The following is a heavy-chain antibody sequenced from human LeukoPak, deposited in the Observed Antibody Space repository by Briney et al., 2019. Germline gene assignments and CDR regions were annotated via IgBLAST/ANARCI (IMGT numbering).Heavy chain of an antibody. Sequence: GEYLKISCKGSGYSLTSYWIGWVRQMPGKGLEWMGIIYPGDSDTRYSPSFQGQVTISADKSISTAYLQWSSLKASDTAMYYCARPWSDDAFDIWGQGTMVTVSS. CDR3: ARPWSDDAFDI. CDR1: GYSLTSYW. CDR2: IYPGDSDT. J-gene: IGHJ3*02. D-gene: IGHD2-8*02. V-gene: IGHV5-51*01.